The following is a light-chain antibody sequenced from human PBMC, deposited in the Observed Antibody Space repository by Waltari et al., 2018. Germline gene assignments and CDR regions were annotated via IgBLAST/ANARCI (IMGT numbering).Light chain of an antibody. Sequence: SYVLTQPPSMSVPPGETASISCGGYNIETKSVHWYQQRPGQAPVLVMYYDSDRPSGIPERFSCSNTGDTATLTISMIEAGDEADYYCQVWDSSSDHPWVFGGGTKLTVL. CDR1: NIETKS. CDR3: QVWDSSSDHPWV. V-gene: IGLV3-21*04. J-gene: IGLJ3*02. CDR2: YDS.